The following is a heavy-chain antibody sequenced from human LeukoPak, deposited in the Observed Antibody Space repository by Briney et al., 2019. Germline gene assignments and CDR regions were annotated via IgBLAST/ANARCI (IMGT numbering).Heavy chain of an antibody. J-gene: IGHJ4*02. D-gene: IGHD3-22*01. Sequence: GGSLRLSCAASGFTFSSYWMSWVRQAPGKGLEWVANIKEDGSEKYYVDSVKGRFTISRDSAKNSLYLQMNSLRAEDTAVYYCARDSVHGYYDSSGYSALFDYWGQGTLVTVSS. CDR1: GFTFSSYW. CDR2: IKEDGSEK. CDR3: ARDSVHGYYDSSGYSALFDY. V-gene: IGHV3-7*01.